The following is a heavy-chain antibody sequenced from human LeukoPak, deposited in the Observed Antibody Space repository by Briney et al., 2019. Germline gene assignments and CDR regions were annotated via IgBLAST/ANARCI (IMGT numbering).Heavy chain of an antibody. Sequence: GGSLRLSCAASGFTFSSYGMHWVRQAPGKGLEWVAVISYDGSNKYYADSVKGRFTISRDNSKNTLYLQMNSLRAEDTAVYYCAKGGCSSTSRYVWTSPDYWGQGTLVTVSS. V-gene: IGHV3-30*18. D-gene: IGHD2-2*01. CDR3: AKGGCSSTSRYVWTSPDY. J-gene: IGHJ4*02. CDR2: ISYDGSNK. CDR1: GFTFSSYG.